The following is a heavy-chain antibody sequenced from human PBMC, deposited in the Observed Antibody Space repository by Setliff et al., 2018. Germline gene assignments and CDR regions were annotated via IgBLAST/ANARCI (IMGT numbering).Heavy chain of an antibody. V-gene: IGHV4-39*07. D-gene: IGHD3-22*01. Sequence: PSETLSLTCTVSGGSISSSIYYWGWIRQPPGKGLEWIGSIYYSGSTYYNPSLKSRVTISVDTSKNQFSLKLSSVTAADTAVYFCARGRDYYDSSGYTDYWGQGTLVTVSS. CDR2: IYYSGST. CDR3: ARGRDYYDSSGYTDY. J-gene: IGHJ4*02. CDR1: GGSISSSIYY.